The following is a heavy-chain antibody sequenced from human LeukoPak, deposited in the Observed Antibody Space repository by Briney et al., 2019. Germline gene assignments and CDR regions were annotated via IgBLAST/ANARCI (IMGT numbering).Heavy chain of an antibody. CDR2: IIPILGIA. CDR1: GGTFSSYA. CDR3: ASPYCSSTSCYYYYGMDV. J-gene: IGHJ6*02. D-gene: IGHD2-2*01. V-gene: IGHV1-69*04. Sequence: ASVKVSCKASGGTFSSYAISWVRQAPGQGLEWMGRIIPILGIANYAQKFQGRVTITTDKSTSTAYMELSSLRSEDTAVYYCASPYCSSTSCYYYYGMDVWGQGTTVTVSS.